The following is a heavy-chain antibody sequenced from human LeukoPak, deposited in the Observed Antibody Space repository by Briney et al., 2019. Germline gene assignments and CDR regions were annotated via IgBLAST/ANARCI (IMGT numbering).Heavy chain of an antibody. CDR2: INWNGGST. J-gene: IGHJ4*02. CDR3: ARDSYSGSYSYFDY. CDR1: GFTFDDYG. V-gene: IGHV3-20*04. Sequence: GGSLRLSCAASGFTFDDYGMSWVRQAPGKGLEWVSGINWNGGSTGYADSVKGRFTISRDNAKNSLYLQMNSLRAEDTALYYCARDSYSGSYSYFDYWGQGTLVTVSS. D-gene: IGHD1-26*01.